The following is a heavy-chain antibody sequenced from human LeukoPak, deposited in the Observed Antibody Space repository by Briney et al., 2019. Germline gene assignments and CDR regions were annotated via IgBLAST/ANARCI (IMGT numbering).Heavy chain of an antibody. CDR1: GFTFSSYA. V-gene: IGHV3-30*04. CDR2: ISYDGSNK. CDR3: ARASHSSGSFDY. J-gene: IGHJ4*02. Sequence: GGSLRLSCAASGFTFSSYAMHWVRQAPGKGLEWVAVISYDGSNKYYADSVKGRFTISRDNSKNTLYLQMNSLRAEDTAVYYCARASHSSGSFDYWGQGTLVTVSS. D-gene: IGHD3-22*01.